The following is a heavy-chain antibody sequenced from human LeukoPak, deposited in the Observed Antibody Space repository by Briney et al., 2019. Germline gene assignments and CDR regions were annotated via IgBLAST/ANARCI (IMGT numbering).Heavy chain of an antibody. CDR1: GVTFSSYS. Sequence: GGTLRLSCAASGVTFSSYSMNWVRQAPGKGLEWVPYISSSRSTIYYADSMKGRITISRDNAKNSLYLQMNSLRAEDTAVYYCARGSAVADTERFDPWGQGTLVTVSS. D-gene: IGHD6-19*01. CDR2: ISSSRSTI. J-gene: IGHJ5*02. V-gene: IGHV3-48*01. CDR3: ARGSAVADTERFDP.